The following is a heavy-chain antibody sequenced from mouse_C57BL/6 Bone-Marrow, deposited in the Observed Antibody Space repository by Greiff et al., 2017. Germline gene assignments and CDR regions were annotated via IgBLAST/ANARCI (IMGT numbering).Heavy chain of an antibody. D-gene: IGHD2-10*01. Sequence: EVNVVESGGGLVKPGGSLKLSCAASGFTFSSYAMSWVRQTPEKRLEWVATISDGGSYTYYPDNVKGRFTISRDNAKNNLYLQMSHLKSEDTAMYYCARAAYSPYFDYWGQGTTLTVSS. CDR1: GFTFSSYA. J-gene: IGHJ2*01. CDR3: ARAAYSPYFDY. V-gene: IGHV5-4*03. CDR2: ISDGGSYT.